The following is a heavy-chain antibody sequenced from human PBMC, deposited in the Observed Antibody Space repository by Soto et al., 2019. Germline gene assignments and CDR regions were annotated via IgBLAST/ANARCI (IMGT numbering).Heavy chain of an antibody. CDR3: ARVRIAAAGTSVSWFDP. CDR1: GGSISSGGYS. J-gene: IGHJ5*02. Sequence: SETPSLTCTVSGGSISSGGYSWNWIRQAPGKGLEWIGYIYHSGYTLYNPSLKGRVTISVDKSKNHFSLNLTSVTAADTAVYYCARVRIAAAGTSVSWFDPWGQGTLVTVSS. CDR2: IYHSGYT. V-gene: IGHV4-30-2*01. D-gene: IGHD6-13*01.